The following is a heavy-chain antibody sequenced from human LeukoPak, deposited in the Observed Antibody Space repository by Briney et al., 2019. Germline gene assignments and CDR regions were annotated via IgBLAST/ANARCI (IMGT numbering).Heavy chain of an antibody. Sequence: SKTLSLTCTVSGGSISSYYWSRIRQPPGKGLEWIGYIYTSGSTNYNPSLKSRVTISVDTSKNQFSLKLSSVTAADTAVYYCAGGGLDAFDIWGQGTMVTVSS. CDR3: AGGGLDAFDI. V-gene: IGHV4-4*09. CDR2: IYTSGST. J-gene: IGHJ3*02. CDR1: GGSISSYY.